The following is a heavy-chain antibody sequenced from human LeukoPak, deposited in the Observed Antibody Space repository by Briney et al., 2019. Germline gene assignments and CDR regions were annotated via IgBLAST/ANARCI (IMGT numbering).Heavy chain of an antibody. CDR2: IKSDGST. CDR3: ARAPSEIGGYYPEYFRH. J-gene: IGHJ1*01. Sequence: PAGSLRLSCAASGFTFSTNWMHWVRQAQRKGLVWVSRIKSDGSTNYADSVKGRFTISRDNAKNTVSLQMNSLRPENTGVYYCARAPSEIGGYYPEYFRHWGQGTLVTVSS. CDR1: GFTFSTNW. V-gene: IGHV3-74*01. D-gene: IGHD3-22*01.